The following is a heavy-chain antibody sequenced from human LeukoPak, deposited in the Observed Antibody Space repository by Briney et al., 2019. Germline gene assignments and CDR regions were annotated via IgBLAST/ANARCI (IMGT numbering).Heavy chain of an antibody. CDR2: INHSGST. D-gene: IGHD1-26*01. CDR3: ARCSGSTYYFDY. CDR1: GGSFSGYY. Sequence: PSETLSLTCAVYGGSFSGYYWSWIRQPPGKGLEWIGEINHSGSTNYNPSLKSRVTISVDTSKNQFSLKLSSVTAADTAVYYCARCSGSTYYFDYWGQGTLLTVSS. V-gene: IGHV4-34*01. J-gene: IGHJ4*02.